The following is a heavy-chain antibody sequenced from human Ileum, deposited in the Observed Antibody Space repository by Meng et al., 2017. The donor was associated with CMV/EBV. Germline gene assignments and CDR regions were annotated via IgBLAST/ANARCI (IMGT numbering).Heavy chain of an antibody. J-gene: IGHJ6*02. CDR1: GDSSLYYY. Sequence: SETLSLTCTVTGDSSLYYYWTWIRQTPGKGLEFLGFVYYTGFTKYNPSLESRVTISVDTPKSQFSLTLSSVTAAETAVYYCARLGSAYDPSGQYGVDVWGQGTTVTVSS. CDR2: VYYTGFT. V-gene: IGHV4-59*01. D-gene: IGHD5-12*01. CDR3: ARLGSAYDPSGQYGVDV.